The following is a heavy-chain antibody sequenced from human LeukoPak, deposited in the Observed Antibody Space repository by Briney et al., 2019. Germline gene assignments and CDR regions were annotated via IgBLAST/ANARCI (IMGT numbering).Heavy chain of an antibody. D-gene: IGHD5-18*01. CDR1: GGSISSSSYY. J-gene: IGHJ4*02. CDR3: ARGENSYGSDY. Sequence: SETLSLTCTVSGGSISSSSYYWGWIRQPPGKGLKWIGSIYYSGSTYYNPSLKSRVTISVDNSKNQFSLKLSSVTAADTAVYYCARGENSYGSDYWGQGTLVTVSS. CDR2: IYYSGST. V-gene: IGHV4-39*07.